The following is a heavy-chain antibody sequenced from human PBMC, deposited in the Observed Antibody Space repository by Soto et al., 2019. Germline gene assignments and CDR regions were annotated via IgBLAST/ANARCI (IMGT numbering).Heavy chain of an antibody. D-gene: IGHD4-17*01. J-gene: IGHJ5*02. CDR1: GGSISSGGYY. CDR2: IYYSGST. V-gene: IGHV4-31*03. CDR3: ARDHDYGDYVRWFDP. Sequence: QVQLQESGPGLVKPSQTLSLTCTVSGGSISSGGYYWSWIRQHPGKGLEWIGYIYYSGSTYYNPSLKSRVTIAVDTSKNQFSLKLSSVTAADTAVYYCARDHDYGDYVRWFDPWGQGTLVTVSS.